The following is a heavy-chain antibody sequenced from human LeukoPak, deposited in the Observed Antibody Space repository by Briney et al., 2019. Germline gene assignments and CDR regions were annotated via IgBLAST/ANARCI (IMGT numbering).Heavy chain of an antibody. CDR3: ATRSYIDFWSGSVGAFDI. D-gene: IGHD3-3*01. CDR2: INHSGST. J-gene: IGHJ3*02. Sequence: SETLSLTCTVSGGSISSYYWSWIRQPPGKGLEWIGEINHSGSTNYNPSLKSRVTISVDTSKNQFSLKLSSVTAADTAVYYCATRSYIDFWSGSVGAFDIWGQGTMVTVSS. CDR1: GGSISSYY. V-gene: IGHV4-34*01.